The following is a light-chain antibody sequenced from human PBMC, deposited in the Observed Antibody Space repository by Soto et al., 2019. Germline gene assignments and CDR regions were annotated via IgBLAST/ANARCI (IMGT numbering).Light chain of an antibody. V-gene: IGLV1-44*01. CDR1: SSNIGSNT. J-gene: IGLJ1*01. CDR3: ATWDDSRNGYV. Sequence: QSVLTQPPSASGTPGQRVTISCSGSSSNIGSNTVSWYQQLPGTAPRLLIYDNDERPSGVPDRFSGSKSATSASLAISGLQPEDEGDYYCATWDDSRNGYVFGPGTKVTVL. CDR2: DND.